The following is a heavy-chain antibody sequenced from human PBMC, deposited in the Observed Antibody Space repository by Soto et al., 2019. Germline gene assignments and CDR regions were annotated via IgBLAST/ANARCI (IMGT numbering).Heavy chain of an antibody. CDR1: GGSISSSSYC. CDR3: ASPKIAFYNWFDP. Sequence: PSETLSLTCTVSGGSISSSSYCWGWIRQPPGKGLEWIGSIYYSGSTYYNPSLKSRVTISVDTSKNQFSLKLSSVTAADTAVYYCASPKIAFYNWFDPWGQGTLVTVS. D-gene: IGHD3-3*02. J-gene: IGHJ5*02. V-gene: IGHV4-39*01. CDR2: IYYSGST.